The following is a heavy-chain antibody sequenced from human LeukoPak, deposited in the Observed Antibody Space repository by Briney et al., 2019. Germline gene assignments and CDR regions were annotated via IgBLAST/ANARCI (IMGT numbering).Heavy chain of an antibody. J-gene: IGHJ6*03. CDR1: GFTFSSYG. D-gene: IGHD3-10*02. CDR3: ARDKRARVRGVIMGNYYMDV. CDR2: IRYDGSNK. V-gene: IGHV3-33*01. Sequence: GRSLRLSCAASGFTFSSYGMHWVRQAPGKGLEWVAFIRYDGSNKYYADSVKGRFTISRDNSKNTLYLQMNSLRAEDTAVYYCARDKRARVRGVIMGNYYMDVWGKGTTVTISS.